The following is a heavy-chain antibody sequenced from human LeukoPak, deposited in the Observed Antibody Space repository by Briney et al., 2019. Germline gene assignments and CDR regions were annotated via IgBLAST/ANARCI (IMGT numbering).Heavy chain of an antibody. CDR3: ARDRLVVVAATHRRYYYGMDV. CDR1: GGSISSHY. CDR2: IYYSGST. Sequence: SETLSLTCTVSGGSISSHYWSWIRQPPGKGLEWIGYIYYSGSTNYNPSLKSRVTISVDTSKNQFSLKLSSVTAADTAVYYCARDRLVVVAATHRRYYYGMDVWGQGTTVTVSS. V-gene: IGHV4-59*11. J-gene: IGHJ6*02. D-gene: IGHD2-15*01.